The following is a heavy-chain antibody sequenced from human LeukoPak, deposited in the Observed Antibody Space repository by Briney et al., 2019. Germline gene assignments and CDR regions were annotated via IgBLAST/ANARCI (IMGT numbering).Heavy chain of an antibody. CDR2: IYYSGST. D-gene: IGHD3-10*01. J-gene: IGHJ4*02. CDR1: GGSFSGYY. Sequence: SETLSLTCAVYGGSFSGYYWSWIRQPPGKGLEWIGYIYYSGSTNYNPSLKSRVTISVDTSKNQFSLKLSSVTAADTAVYYCARSTTKLLWFGEPLYYFDYWGQGTLATVSS. V-gene: IGHV4-59*01. CDR3: ARSTTKLLWFGEPLYYFDY.